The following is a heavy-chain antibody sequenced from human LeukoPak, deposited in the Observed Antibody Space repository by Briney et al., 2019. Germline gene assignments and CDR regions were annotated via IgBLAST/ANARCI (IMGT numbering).Heavy chain of an antibody. D-gene: IGHD3-10*01. CDR2: IHWNGGST. CDR3: ARGDYHGSGRTYFDY. Sequence: GGSLRLSCAASGFTFGDYGMSWVLQVAGKGLEWGFGIHWNGGSTSYADSVKGQFIISIDNANNSLYLQVNSLRAEDTALYYCARGDYHGSGRTYFDYWGQGTLVTVSS. CDR1: GFTFGDYG. J-gene: IGHJ4*02. V-gene: IGHV3-20*04.